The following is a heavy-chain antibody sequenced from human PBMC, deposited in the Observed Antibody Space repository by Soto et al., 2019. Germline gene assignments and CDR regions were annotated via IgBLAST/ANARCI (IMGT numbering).Heavy chain of an antibody. J-gene: IGHJ2*01. CDR2: IYYSGST. D-gene: IGHD3-22*01. CDR1: GGSISSSSYY. CDR3: ARRGDSSGHYGWYFDL. V-gene: IGHV4-39*01. Sequence: PSETLSLTCTVSGGSISSSSYYWGWIRQPPGKGLEWIGSIYYSGSTYYNPSLKSRVTISVDTSKNQFSLKLSSVTAADTAVYYCARRGDSSGHYGWYFDLWGRGTLVTVSS.